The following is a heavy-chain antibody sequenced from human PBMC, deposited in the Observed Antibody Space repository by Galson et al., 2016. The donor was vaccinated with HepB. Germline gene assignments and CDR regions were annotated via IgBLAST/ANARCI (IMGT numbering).Heavy chain of an antibody. CDR3: ASPGGWFRN. D-gene: IGHD6-19*01. J-gene: IGHJ4*02. CDR1: GFTFTTYD. Sequence: SLRLSCAVSGFTFTTYDMNWVRQAPGKGLEWVSYITGSGVTTHYADSVKGRFTISRDNAKNSLYLQMNSLRDEDTGVYYCASPGGWFRNWGQGTLVTVSS. V-gene: IGHV3-23*01. CDR2: ITGSGVTT.